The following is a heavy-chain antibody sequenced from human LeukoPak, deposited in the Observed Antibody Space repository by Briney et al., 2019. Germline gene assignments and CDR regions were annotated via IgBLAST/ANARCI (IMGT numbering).Heavy chain of an antibody. CDR3: AREKNRVVLTAPLQY. Sequence: KPGGSLRVSCAASGFTFSVYNMNSVRQAPGGGLGWVASISISGHNIYYADSVKGRFTISRDNAKDSLFLQMNSLRPEDTAVYYCAREKNRVVLTAPLQYWGQGTLVTVSS. J-gene: IGHJ4*02. D-gene: IGHD4/OR15-4a*01. V-gene: IGHV3-21*01. CDR2: ISISGHNI. CDR1: GFTFSVYN.